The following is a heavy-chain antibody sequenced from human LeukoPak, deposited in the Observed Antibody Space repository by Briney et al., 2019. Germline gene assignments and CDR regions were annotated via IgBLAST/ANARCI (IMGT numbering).Heavy chain of an antibody. Sequence: GGSLRLSCAASGFTFSSYAMSWVRQAPGKGLEWVSSISSTSAYIYYADSVKGRFAISRDNAKNSLYLQMNSLRAEDTAVYYCARGGGWDAYYYYGMDVWGQGTTVTVSS. CDR3: ARGGGWDAYYYYGMDV. CDR1: GFTFSSYA. J-gene: IGHJ6*02. D-gene: IGHD6-19*01. CDR2: ISSTSAYI. V-gene: IGHV3-21*01.